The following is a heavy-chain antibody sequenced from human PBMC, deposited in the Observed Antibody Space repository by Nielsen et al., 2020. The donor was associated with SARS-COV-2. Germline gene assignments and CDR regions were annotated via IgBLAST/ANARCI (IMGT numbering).Heavy chain of an antibody. CDR1: GFTFNIYA. CDR2: VSASGGST. CDR3: AQARDKTLYYYYYMDV. J-gene: IGHJ6*03. V-gene: IGHV3-23*01. Sequence: GGSLKISCAASGFTFNIYAMAWVRRAPGRGLQWVTGVSASGGSTYYTDSVKGRFSISRDNSKNTLFLQMHSLRAEDTAVYYCAQARDKTLYYYYYMDVWGKGTTVTVSS. D-gene: IGHD5-24*01.